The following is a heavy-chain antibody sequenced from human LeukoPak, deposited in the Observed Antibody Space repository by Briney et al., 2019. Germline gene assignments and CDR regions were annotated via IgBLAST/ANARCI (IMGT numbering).Heavy chain of an antibody. V-gene: IGHV3-48*03. J-gene: IGHJ4*02. Sequence: GGSLRLSCAASGFTISSYEMNWVRQAPGKGLEWVSYISSSGSTIYYADSVKGRFTISRDNAKNSLYLQMNSPRAEDTAVYYCARALPNDILTGYYPGLFDYWGQGTLVTVSS. D-gene: IGHD3-9*01. CDR3: ARALPNDILTGYYPGLFDY. CDR1: GFTISSYE. CDR2: ISSSGSTI.